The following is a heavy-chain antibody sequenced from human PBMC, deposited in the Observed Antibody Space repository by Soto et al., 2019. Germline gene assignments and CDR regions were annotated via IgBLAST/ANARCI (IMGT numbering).Heavy chain of an antibody. CDR3: AGTPPYSSGSLLPDY. CDR1: GGTFSSYA. J-gene: IGHJ4*02. D-gene: IGHD3-22*01. Sequence: QVQLVQSGAEVKKPGSSVKVSCKASGGTFSSYAISWVRQAPGQGLEWMGGIIPIFGTANYAQKFQGRVTITADESTRTAYMELSSLRSEDTAVYYCAGTPPYSSGSLLPDYWGQGTLVTVSS. V-gene: IGHV1-69*01. CDR2: IIPIFGTA.